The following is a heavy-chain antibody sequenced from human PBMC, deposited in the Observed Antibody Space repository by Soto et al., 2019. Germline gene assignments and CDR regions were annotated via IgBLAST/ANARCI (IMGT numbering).Heavy chain of an antibody. CDR2: ISSSSSYI. J-gene: IGHJ6*03. D-gene: IGHD3-3*01. CDR1: GFTFSSYS. CDR3: ARDRGYDFWSGYYVYYYYMDV. V-gene: IGHV3-21*01. Sequence: EVQLVESGGGLVKPGGSLRLSCAASGFTFSSYSMNWVRQAPGKGLEWVSSISSSSSYIYYADSVKGRFTISRDNAKNSLYLQMNSLRAEDKAVYYCARDRGYDFWSGYYVYYYYMDVWGKGTTVTVSS.